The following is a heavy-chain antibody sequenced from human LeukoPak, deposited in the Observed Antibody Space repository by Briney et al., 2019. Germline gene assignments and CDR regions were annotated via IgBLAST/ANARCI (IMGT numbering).Heavy chain of an antibody. J-gene: IGHJ3*02. D-gene: IGHD3-10*01. CDR2: ISSSSSYI. CDR1: GFTFSSYS. V-gene: IGHV3-21*03. CDR3: ARDTLVRGGNDAFDI. Sequence: GGSLRLSCAASGFTFSSYSMNWVRQAPGKGLEWVSSISSSSSYIYYADSVKGRFTISRDSAKNSLYLQMNSLRAEDTAVYYCARDTLVRGGNDAFDIWGQGTMVTVSS.